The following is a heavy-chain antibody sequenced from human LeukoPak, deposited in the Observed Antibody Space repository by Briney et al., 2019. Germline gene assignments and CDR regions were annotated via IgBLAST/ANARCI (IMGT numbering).Heavy chain of an antibody. Sequence: PGGSLRLSCAASGFTFSSYGMYWVRQAPGKGLEYVSTISSNGGSTYYANSVKGRFTISRDNSKNTLYLQMNSLRAEDTAMYYCARGLPEYGSSYYFDYWGQGTLVTVSS. D-gene: IGHD6-6*01. J-gene: IGHJ4*02. V-gene: IGHV3-64*01. CDR1: GFTFSSYG. CDR3: ARGLPEYGSSYYFDY. CDR2: ISSNGGST.